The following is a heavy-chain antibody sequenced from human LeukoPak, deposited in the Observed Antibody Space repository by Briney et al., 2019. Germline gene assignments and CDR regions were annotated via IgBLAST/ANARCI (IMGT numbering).Heavy chain of an antibody. CDR3: ARGGGFGAVIIQNWFDP. Sequence: SETLSLTCTVSGGSISSSCYDWGWIRQPPGKGREWIGSIYYSGSTYYNPSLKTRVPISIHPSKNHFSLKLSSVTAEDTAVYHCARGGGFGAVIIQNWFDPSGQATLLTVPS. V-gene: IGHV4-39*07. J-gene: IGHJ5*02. CDR1: GGSISSSCYD. D-gene: IGHD3-3*01. CDR2: IYYSGST.